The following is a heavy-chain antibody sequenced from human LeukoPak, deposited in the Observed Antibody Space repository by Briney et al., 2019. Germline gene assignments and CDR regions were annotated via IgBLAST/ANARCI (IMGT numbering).Heavy chain of an antibody. CDR1: GGSFSGYY. V-gene: IGHV4-34*01. D-gene: IGHD3-3*01. Sequence: TASETLSLTCAVYGGSFSGYYWSWIRQPPGKGLEWIGEINHSGSTNYNPSLKSRVTISVETSKNQFSLKLSSVTAADTAVYYCARHRFLEWLPDYWGQGTLVTVSS. CDR3: ARHRFLEWLPDY. J-gene: IGHJ4*02. CDR2: INHSGST.